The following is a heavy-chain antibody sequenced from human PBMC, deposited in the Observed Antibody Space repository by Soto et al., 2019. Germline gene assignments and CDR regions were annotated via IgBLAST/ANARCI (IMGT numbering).Heavy chain of an antibody. D-gene: IGHD1-26*01. CDR3: ARDDSGFSGSHYIDYFNY. CDR2: ISAYNGNT. V-gene: IGHV1-18*04. Sequence: ASVKVSCKAIGYSFTSHYMHWVRQAPGQGLEWMGWISAYNGNTKYAQNLQGRVTMTTDTSTSTAYMELGSLTSDDTGVYYCARDDSGFSGSHYIDYFNYWGQGALVTVSS. CDR1: GYSFTSHY. J-gene: IGHJ4*02.